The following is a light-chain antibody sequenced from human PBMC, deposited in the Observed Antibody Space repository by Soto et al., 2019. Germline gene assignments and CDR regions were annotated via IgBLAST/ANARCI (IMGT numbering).Light chain of an antibody. CDR1: QSVSNN. V-gene: IGKV3-15*01. CDR3: QQYNNWPPWT. Sequence: ILMTQSPSTLSVSTGERATLSCRASQSVSNNLAWYQQKPGQAPRLLIYDASTRATGIPPRFSGSGSGTEFTLTISSPQSEEFAVYYCQQYNNWPPWTFGQGTKVEIK. J-gene: IGKJ1*01. CDR2: DAS.